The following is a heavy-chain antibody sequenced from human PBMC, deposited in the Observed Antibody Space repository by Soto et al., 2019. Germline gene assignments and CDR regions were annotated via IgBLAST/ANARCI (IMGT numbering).Heavy chain of an antibody. CDR3: AKKVNSGSGSQYFDF. CDR1: GFTFSSYS. D-gene: IGHD3-10*01. Sequence: GGSLRLSCAASGFTFSSYSMSWVRQAPGKGLEWVSGFSTGGDGGTTYYIDSVKGRFTISRDNSKNMLFLQMNSLRGEDTAIYYCAKKVNSGSGSQYFDFWGQGILVTVSS. V-gene: IGHV3-23*01. CDR2: FSTGGDGGTT. J-gene: IGHJ4*02.